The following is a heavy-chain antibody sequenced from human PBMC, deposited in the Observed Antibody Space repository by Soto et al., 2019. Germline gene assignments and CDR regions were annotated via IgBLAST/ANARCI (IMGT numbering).Heavy chain of an antibody. J-gene: IGHJ6*02. CDR3: AKNLFRGSYPGYYYYYGMDV. Sequence: HPGGSLRLSCAASGFTFSSYAMSWVRQAPGKGLEWVSAISGSGGSTYYADSVKGRFTISRDNSKNTLYLQMNSLRAEDTAVYYCAKNLFRGSYPGYYYYYGMDVWGQGATVTVSS. CDR1: GFTFSSYA. V-gene: IGHV3-23*01. CDR2: ISGSGGST. D-gene: IGHD1-26*01.